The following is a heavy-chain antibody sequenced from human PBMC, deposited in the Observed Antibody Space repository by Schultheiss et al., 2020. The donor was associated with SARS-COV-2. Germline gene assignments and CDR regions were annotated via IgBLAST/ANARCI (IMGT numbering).Heavy chain of an antibody. CDR1: GASFTTYY. V-gene: IGHV4-34*01. J-gene: IGHJ6*02. CDR3: ARGVGYYDFWSGYYTHYYYGMDV. D-gene: IGHD3-3*01. Sequence: SETLSLTCAVSGASFTTYYWNWIRQPPGKGLEWIGEINHSGSTNYNPSLKSRVTISVDTSKNQFSLKLSSVTAADTAVYYCARGVGYYDFWSGYYTHYYYGMDVWGQGTTVTVSS. CDR2: INHSGST.